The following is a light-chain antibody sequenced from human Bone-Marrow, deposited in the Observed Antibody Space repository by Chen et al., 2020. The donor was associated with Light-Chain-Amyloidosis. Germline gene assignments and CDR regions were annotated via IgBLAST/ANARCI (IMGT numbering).Light chain of an antibody. CDR2: DVS. Sequence: EILLTQSPATLSLSPGERATLSCRASQTVGSFFAWYQQKPGQAPRLVIYDVSKRASGIPARFSGGESGTDFTLTISSLEPEDFAVYYCQQRSNWPPMYTFGKGTKLEIK. CDR3: QQRSNWPPMYT. J-gene: IGKJ2*01. CDR1: QTVGSF. V-gene: IGKV3-11*01.